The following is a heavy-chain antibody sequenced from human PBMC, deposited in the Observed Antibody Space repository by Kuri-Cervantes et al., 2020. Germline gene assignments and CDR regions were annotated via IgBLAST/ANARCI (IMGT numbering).Heavy chain of an antibody. J-gene: IGHJ3*02. CDR2: ISSSSSTI. CDR1: GFTFSSYS. D-gene: IGHD6-13*01. Sequence: GESLKIYCAASGFTFSSYSTNWVRQAPGKGLEWVSYISSSSSTIYYADSVKGRFTISRDNAKNSLYLQMNSLRAEDTAVYYCARVSAAGPDAFDIWGQGTMVTVSS. V-gene: IGHV3-48*04. CDR3: ARVSAAGPDAFDI.